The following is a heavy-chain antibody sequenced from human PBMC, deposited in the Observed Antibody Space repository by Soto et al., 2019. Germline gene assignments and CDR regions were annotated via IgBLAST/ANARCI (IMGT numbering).Heavy chain of an antibody. Sequence: SVKVSCKASGGTFSSYTISWVRQAPGQGLEWMGRIIPILGIANYAQKFQGRVTITADKSTSTAYMELSSLRSEDTAVYYCARVDCSGGSCYSGLDYWGQGTLVTVSS. CDR2: IIPILGIA. V-gene: IGHV1-69*02. J-gene: IGHJ4*02. CDR3: ARVDCSGGSCYSGLDY. CDR1: GGTFSSYT. D-gene: IGHD2-15*01.